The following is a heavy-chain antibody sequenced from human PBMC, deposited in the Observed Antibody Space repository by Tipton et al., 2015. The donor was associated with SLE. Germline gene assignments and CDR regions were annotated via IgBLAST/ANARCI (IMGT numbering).Heavy chain of an antibody. V-gene: IGHV4-34*01. J-gene: IGHJ6*03. CDR1: GGSFSGYY. Sequence: TLSLTCAVYGGSFSGYYWSWIRQPPGKGLEWIGEINHSGGTNYNPSLKSRVTISVDTSKNQFSLKLSSVTAADTAVYYCAIDPGLERDYFYYYYMDVWGKGTSITVSS. CDR3: AIDPGLERDYFYYYYMDV. CDR2: INHSGGT. D-gene: IGHD3/OR15-3a*01.